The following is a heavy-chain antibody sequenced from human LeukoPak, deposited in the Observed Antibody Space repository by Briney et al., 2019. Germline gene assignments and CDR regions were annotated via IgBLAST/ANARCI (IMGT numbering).Heavy chain of an antibody. V-gene: IGHV1-2*02. D-gene: IGHD3-3*01. CDR2: INPDSGGT. CDR1: GYTFTGYY. CDR3: ARAHDFWSGFYPVDY. Sequence: ASVKVSCKASGYTFTGYYMHWARQAPGQGLEWMGWINPDSGGTKYAQKFQGRVSMTRDTSSSTAYMELSRLRSDDTAVYYCARAHDFWSGFYPVDYWGQGTLVTVSS. J-gene: IGHJ4*02.